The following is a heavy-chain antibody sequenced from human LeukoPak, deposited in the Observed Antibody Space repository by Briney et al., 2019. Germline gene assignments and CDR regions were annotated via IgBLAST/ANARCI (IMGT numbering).Heavy chain of an antibody. J-gene: IGHJ4*02. CDR1: GDSVSSNSAA. CDR2: TYYRSKWYN. CDR3: ARAGIAVAAFYFDY. V-gene: IGHV6-1*01. Sequence: SQALSLTCAISGDSVSSNSAAWNWIRQSPSRSLEWQGRTYYRSKWYNDYAVSVKSRITINPNTSKNQFYLQLNSVTPEDTAVYYCARAGIAVAAFYFDYWGQGTLVTVSS. D-gene: IGHD6-19*01.